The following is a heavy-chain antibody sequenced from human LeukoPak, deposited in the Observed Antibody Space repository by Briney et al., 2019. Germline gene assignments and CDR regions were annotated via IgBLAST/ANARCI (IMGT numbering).Heavy chain of an antibody. CDR2: IYYSGST. J-gene: IGHJ4*02. D-gene: IGHD3-3*01. V-gene: IGHV4-59*08. Sequence: SETLSLTCTVSGVSISSYYWSWIRQPPGKGLEWIGYIYYSGSTNYNPSLKSRVTISVDTSKNQFSLKLSSVTAADTAVYYCARQEGRHYDFWRGYYSYYFDYWGQGTLVTVSS. CDR3: ARQEGRHYDFWRGYYSYYFDY. CDR1: GVSISSYY.